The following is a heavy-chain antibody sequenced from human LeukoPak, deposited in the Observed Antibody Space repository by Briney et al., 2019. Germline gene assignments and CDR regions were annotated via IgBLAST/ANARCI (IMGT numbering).Heavy chain of an antibody. V-gene: IGHV3-21*01. J-gene: IGHJ4*02. D-gene: IGHD5-24*01. CDR1: GFTFSSYS. CDR2: ISSSSSYI. Sequence: GGSLRLSCAASGFTFSSYSMNWVRQAPGKGLEGVSSISSSSSYIYYADSVKGRFTISRDNAKNSLYLQMNSLRAEDTAVYYCARNQPDSYNYLPFDYWGQGTLVTVSS. CDR3: ARNQPDSYNYLPFDY.